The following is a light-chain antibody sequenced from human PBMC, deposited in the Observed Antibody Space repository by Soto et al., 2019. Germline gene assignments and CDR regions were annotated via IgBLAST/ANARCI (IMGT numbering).Light chain of an antibody. CDR3: QAWVTGIGV. V-gene: IGLV4-69*01. CDR2: INSDGSH. CDR1: SGHSRNA. Sequence: QLVLTQSPSASASLGASVKLTCTPSSGHSRNAIAWHQQQPEKGPRYLMKINSDGSHIKGDEIPDRFSGSSSGAERYLTISSLQSEDEADYYCQAWVTGIGVFGGGTKLTVL. J-gene: IGLJ2*01.